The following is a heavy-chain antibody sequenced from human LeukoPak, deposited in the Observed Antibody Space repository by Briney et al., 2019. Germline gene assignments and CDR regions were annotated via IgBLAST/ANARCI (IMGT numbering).Heavy chain of an antibody. CDR1: GRSFSGYY. CDR2: INHSGST. V-gene: IGHV4-34*01. CDR3: AKPPRDSSWYANWFDP. Sequence: SETLSLTCAVYGRSFSGYYWSWIRQPPGKGLEWIGEINHSGSTNYNPSLKSRVTISVDTSKNQFSLKLSSVTAADTAVYYCAKPPRDSSWYANWFDPWGQGTLVTVSS. J-gene: IGHJ5*02. D-gene: IGHD6-13*01.